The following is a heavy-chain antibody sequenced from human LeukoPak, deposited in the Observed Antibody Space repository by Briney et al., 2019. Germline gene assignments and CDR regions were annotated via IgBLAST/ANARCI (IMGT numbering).Heavy chain of an antibody. V-gene: IGHV4-61*09. CDR2: IYTSGGT. CDR3: AYSGYDIPVWY. J-gene: IGHJ4*02. Sequence: KPSETLSLTCTVSGGSISSGSYYWSWIRQPAGKGLEWIGHIYTSGGTNYNPSLKSRVTISVDRSKNQFSLKLSSVTAADTAVYYCAYSGYDIPVWYWGQGTLVTVSS. CDR1: GGSISSGSYY. D-gene: IGHD5-12*01.